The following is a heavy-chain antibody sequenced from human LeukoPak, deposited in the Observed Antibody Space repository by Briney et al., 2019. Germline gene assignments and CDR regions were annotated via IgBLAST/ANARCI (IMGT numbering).Heavy chain of an antibody. CDR1: GGTFSSYA. CDR3: AMATYDSSGYYMY. D-gene: IGHD3-22*01. J-gene: IGHJ4*02. V-gene: IGHV1-18*01. CDR2: ISGYTGDT. Sequence: ASVKVSCKASGGTFSSYAISWVRQAPGQGLEWMGGISGYTGDTKYAQILQGRFTVTTDTSTSTAYMELSRLRSDDTAVYYCAMATYDSSGYYMYWGQGTLVTVSS.